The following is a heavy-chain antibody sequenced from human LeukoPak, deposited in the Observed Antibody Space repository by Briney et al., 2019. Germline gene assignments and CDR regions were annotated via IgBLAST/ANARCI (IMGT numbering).Heavy chain of an antibody. CDR3: ARGVSGSSYLFDY. J-gene: IGHJ4*02. D-gene: IGHD3-10*01. Sequence: ASVKVSCKASGYTFTSYDINWVRRATGQGLEWMGWINPNSGDTGYAQKFQGRVTMTRNTSITTAYMELSSLRSGDTAVYYCARGVSGSSYLFDYWGQGTLVTVSS. CDR2: INPNSGDT. CDR1: GYTFTSYD. V-gene: IGHV1-8*01.